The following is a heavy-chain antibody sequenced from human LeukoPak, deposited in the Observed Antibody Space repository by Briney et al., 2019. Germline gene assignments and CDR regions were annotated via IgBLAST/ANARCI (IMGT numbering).Heavy chain of an antibody. Sequence: QSGGSLRLSCAASGFTFRSYAMGWVRQAPGKGLEWVSGISDTGGSTYYADSVKGRFTISRDNAKNSLYLQMNSLRAEDTAVYYCARPHYYYYYMDVWGKGTTVTISS. J-gene: IGHJ6*03. CDR2: ISDTGGST. CDR1: GFTFRSYA. CDR3: ARPHYYYYYMDV. V-gene: IGHV3-23*01.